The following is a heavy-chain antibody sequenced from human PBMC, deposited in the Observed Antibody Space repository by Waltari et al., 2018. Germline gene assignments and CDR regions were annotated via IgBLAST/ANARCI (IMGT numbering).Heavy chain of an antibody. Sequence: QVQLVESGGVLVTPGWSLRLSCASSGFTLSVYYMTWIRQAPGKGLEWVSYISNSGSIIFYADSVKGRFTISRDNAKNSLYLQMNSLRADDTAVYYCARGALVDSWDQGTLVTVSS. CDR3: ARGALVDS. V-gene: IGHV3-11*01. CDR1: GFTLSVYY. CDR2: ISNSGSII. J-gene: IGHJ4*02.